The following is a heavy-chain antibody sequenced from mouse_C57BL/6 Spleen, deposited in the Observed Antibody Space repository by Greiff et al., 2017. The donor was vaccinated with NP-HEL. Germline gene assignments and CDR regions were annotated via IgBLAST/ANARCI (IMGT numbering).Heavy chain of an antibody. CDR1: GYTFTDYY. D-gene: IGHD1-1*01. Sequence: VQLQQSGAELVRPGASVKLSCKASGYTFTDYYINWVKQRPGQGLEWIARIYPGSGNTSYNEKFKGKATLTAEKSSSTSYMQLSSLTSEDSAVYFCARYYGDYWGQGTTLTVSS. CDR3: ARYYGDY. CDR2: IYPGSGNT. V-gene: IGHV1-76*01. J-gene: IGHJ2*01.